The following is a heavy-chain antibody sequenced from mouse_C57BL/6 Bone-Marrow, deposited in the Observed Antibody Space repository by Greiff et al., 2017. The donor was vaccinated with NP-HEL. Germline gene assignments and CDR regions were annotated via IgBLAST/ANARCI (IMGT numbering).Heavy chain of an antibody. V-gene: IGHV1-26*01. CDR1: GYTFTDYY. J-gene: IGHJ3*01. D-gene: IGHD2-4*01. Sequence: VQLQQSGPELVKPGASVKISCKASGYTFTDYYMNWVKQSHGKSLEWIGDINPNNGGTSYNQKFKGKATLTVDKSSSTAYMELRSLTSEDSAVYYCARSGGYDYDHWGQGTLVTVSA. CDR3: ARSGGYDYDH. CDR2: INPNNGGT.